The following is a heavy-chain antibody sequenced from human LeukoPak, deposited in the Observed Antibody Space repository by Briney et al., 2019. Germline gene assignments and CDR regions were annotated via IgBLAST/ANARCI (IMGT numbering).Heavy chain of an antibody. J-gene: IGHJ6*03. CDR2: INHSGST. D-gene: IGHD2-15*01. V-gene: IGHV4-39*01. CDR1: GGSISSSSYY. Sequence: SETLSLTCTVSGGSISSSSYYWGWIRQPPGKGLEWIGEINHSGSTNYNPSLKSRDTISVDTSKNQFSLKLSSVTAADTAVYYCARHRPYCSGGSCYYYMDVWGKGTTVTVSS. CDR3: ARHRPYCSGGSCYYYMDV.